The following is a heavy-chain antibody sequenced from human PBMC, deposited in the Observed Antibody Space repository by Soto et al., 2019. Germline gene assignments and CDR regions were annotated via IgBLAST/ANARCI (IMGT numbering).Heavy chain of an antibody. Sequence: PSETLSLTCTVSGGSISSSSYYWGWIRQPPGKGLEWIGSIYYSGSTYYNPSLKSRVTISVDTSKNQFSLKLSSVTAADTAVHYCASITIFGVVMGYYYHGMDVWGQGTTVTVSS. V-gene: IGHV4-39*01. CDR1: GGSISSSSYY. CDR2: IYYSGST. J-gene: IGHJ6*02. D-gene: IGHD3-3*01. CDR3: ASITIFGVVMGYYYHGMDV.